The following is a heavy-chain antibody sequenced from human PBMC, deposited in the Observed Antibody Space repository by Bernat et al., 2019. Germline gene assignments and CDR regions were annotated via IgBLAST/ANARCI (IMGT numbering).Heavy chain of an antibody. J-gene: IGHJ5*02. CDR3: AGGAEDIVVVPAAIPENP. D-gene: IGHD2-2*01. V-gene: IGHV1-18*01. Sequence: QVQLVQSGAEVKKPGASVKVSCKASGYTFTSYGISWVRQAPGQGLEWMGWISAYNGNTNNAQKLQGRVTMTTDTSTSTAYMELRSLRSDDTAVYYCAGGAEDIVVVPAAIPENPWGQGTLVTVSS. CDR1: GYTFTSYG. CDR2: ISAYNGNT.